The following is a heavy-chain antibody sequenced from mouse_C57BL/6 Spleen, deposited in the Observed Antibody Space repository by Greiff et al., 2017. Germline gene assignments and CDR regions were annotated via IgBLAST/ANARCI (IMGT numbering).Heavy chain of an antibody. D-gene: IGHD2-2*01. J-gene: IGHJ3*01. CDR1: GFTFSDYG. CDR3: ARGGGYPWFAY. CDR2: ISSGSSTI. V-gene: IGHV5-17*01. Sequence: EVKVVESGGGLVKPGGSLKLSCAASGFTFSDYGMHWVRQAPEKGLEWVAYISSGSSTIYYADTVKGRFTISRDNAKNTLFLQMTSLRSEDTAMYYCARGGGYPWFAYWGQGTLVTVSA.